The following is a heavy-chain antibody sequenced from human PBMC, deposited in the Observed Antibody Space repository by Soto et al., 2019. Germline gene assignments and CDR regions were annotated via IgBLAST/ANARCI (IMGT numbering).Heavy chain of an antibody. J-gene: IGHJ5*02. Sequence: SETLSLTCTVSGASISGFYWSWIRKSAGKGLEWIGRIYATGTTDYNPSLKSRVMMSVDTSKKQFSLKLRSVTAEDTAVYHCAKNQGVELVPLATVDWFDPWGQGSVVTVSS. CDR1: GASISGFY. CDR3: AKNQGVELVPLATVDWFDP. V-gene: IGHV4-4*07. D-gene: IGHD1-26*01. CDR2: IYATGTT.